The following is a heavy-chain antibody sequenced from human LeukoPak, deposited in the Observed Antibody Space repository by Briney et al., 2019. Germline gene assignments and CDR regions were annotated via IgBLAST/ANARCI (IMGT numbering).Heavy chain of an antibody. CDR3: ARDWGYSYGLDY. D-gene: IGHD5-18*01. CDR1: GFNFSNYW. CDR2: IKSDGSTT. J-gene: IGHJ4*02. Sequence: GGSLRLSCAASGFNFSNYWMHWVRQAPGKGLVWVSRIKSDGSTTAYADSVKGRFTISRDNAKNTLHLQMNSLRAEDTAVYHCARDWGYSYGLDYWGQGTLVTVSS. V-gene: IGHV3-74*01.